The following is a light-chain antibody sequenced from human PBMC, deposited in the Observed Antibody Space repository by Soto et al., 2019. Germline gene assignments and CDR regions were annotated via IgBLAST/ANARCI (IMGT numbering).Light chain of an antibody. CDR3: QQYGSSSLT. Sequence: EIVLTQSPGTLSLSPGERATLSCRASQSVTTYLAWCQQKPGQAPRLLIYGASSRATGIQDRFSGSGSGTDFTLTISRLEPEDVAVYYCQQYGSSSLTFGGGTKVEIK. CDR1: QSVTTY. CDR2: GAS. J-gene: IGKJ4*02. V-gene: IGKV3-20*01.